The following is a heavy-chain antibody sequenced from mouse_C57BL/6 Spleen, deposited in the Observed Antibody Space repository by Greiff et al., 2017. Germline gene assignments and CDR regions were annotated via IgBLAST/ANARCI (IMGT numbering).Heavy chain of an antibody. CDR1: GYSITSGYY. Sequence: ESGPGLVKPSQSLSLTCSVTGYSITSGYYWNWIRQFPGNKLEWMGYISYDGSNNYNPSLKNRISITRDTSKNQFFLKLNSVTTEDTATYYCAKSLSYYYAMDYWGQGTSVTVSS. J-gene: IGHJ4*01. V-gene: IGHV3-6*01. D-gene: IGHD6-1*01. CDR3: AKSLSYYYAMDY. CDR2: ISYDGSN.